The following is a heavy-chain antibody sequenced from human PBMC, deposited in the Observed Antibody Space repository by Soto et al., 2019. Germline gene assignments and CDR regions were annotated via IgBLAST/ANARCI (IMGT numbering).Heavy chain of an antibody. D-gene: IGHD2-8*01. CDR3: ASSLPNGGS. CDR2: MSSSGSHV. CDR1: GFTFSSYS. Sequence: KPGGSLRLSCTASGFTFSSYSMSWVRQAPGKGLEWVSSMSSSGSHVFYADSVRGRFAISRDNARRSLHLQMNSLRGEDTAVYYCASSLPNGGSWGRGTLVTVSS. J-gene: IGHJ5*02. V-gene: IGHV3-21*01.